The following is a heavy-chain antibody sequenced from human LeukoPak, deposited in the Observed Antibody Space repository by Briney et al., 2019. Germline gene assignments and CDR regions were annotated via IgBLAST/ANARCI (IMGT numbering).Heavy chain of an antibody. CDR3: ARVPYYDFWSGWGAFDI. D-gene: IGHD3-3*01. CDR1: GGSISSYY. V-gene: IGHV4-4*07. CDR2: IYTSGST. J-gene: IGHJ3*02. Sequence: SETLSLTCTVSGGSISSYYWSWIRQPAGKGLEWIGRIYTSGSTNYNPSLKSRVTMSVDTSKNQFSLRLSSVTAADTAVYYCARVPYYDFWSGWGAFDIWGQGTMVTVSS.